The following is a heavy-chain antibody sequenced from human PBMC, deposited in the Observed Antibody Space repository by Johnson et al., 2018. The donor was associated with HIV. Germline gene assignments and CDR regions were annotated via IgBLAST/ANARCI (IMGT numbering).Heavy chain of an antibody. CDR3: TRVREYSGSLGAFDI. J-gene: IGHJ3*02. Sequence: EQLVESGGGLVKPGGSLRLSCVASGFTFSDYYMSWIRQAPGKGLEWVGRTRNKANSHTTEYAASANGRITIPRDASKNSVYLQMNSLKTEDTAVYYCTRVREYSGSLGAFDIWGQGTMVTVSS. V-gene: IGHV3-72*01. CDR2: TRNKANSHTT. D-gene: IGHD1-26*01. CDR1: GFTFSDYY.